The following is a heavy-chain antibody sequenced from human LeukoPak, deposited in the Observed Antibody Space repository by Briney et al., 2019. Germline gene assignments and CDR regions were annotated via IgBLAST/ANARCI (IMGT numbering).Heavy chain of an antibody. CDR3: ARDKGLGGKYYDYFYGMDA. V-gene: IGHV1-18*01. CDR2: ISAYNGNT. J-gene: IGHJ6*02. D-gene: IGHD1-1*01. Sequence: ASVKVSCKASGYTFTSYGISWVRQAPGQGLEWMGWISAYNGNTNYAQKLQGRVTMTTDMYTTTAYMELKSLRYDDTAVYYCARDKGLGGKYYDYFYGMDAWGQGTTVTVSS. CDR1: GYTFTSYG.